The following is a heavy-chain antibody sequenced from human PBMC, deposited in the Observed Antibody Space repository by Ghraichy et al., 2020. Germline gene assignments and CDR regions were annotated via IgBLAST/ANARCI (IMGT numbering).Heavy chain of an antibody. Sequence: GGSLRLSCAASGFTFSSYSMNWVRQAPGKGLEWVSSISSSSSYIYYADLVKGRFTISRDNAKNSLYLQMNSLRAEDTAVYYCAREIGGYKSPSHRYYYYGMYVWGQGPTVTVS. CDR1: GFTFSSYS. CDR3: AREIGGYKSPSHRYYYYGMYV. V-gene: IGHV3-21*01. J-gene: IGHJ6*02. CDR2: ISSSSSYI. D-gene: IGHD5-24*01.